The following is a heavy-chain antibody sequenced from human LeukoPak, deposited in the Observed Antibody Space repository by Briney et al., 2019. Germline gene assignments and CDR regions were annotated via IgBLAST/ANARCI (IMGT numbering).Heavy chain of an antibody. D-gene: IGHD2-21*02. Sequence: SETLSLTCTVSGGSIRSSSYYWGWIRQPPGKGLEWIASIYYSGSTYYNPSLKSRVTISVDTSKNQYSLRLSSVTAEDTAVYYCARDRGAYCGGDCYLGFDYWGRGTLVTVSS. CDR1: GGSIRSSSYY. V-gene: IGHV4-39*02. CDR3: ARDRGAYCGGDCYLGFDY. J-gene: IGHJ4*01. CDR2: IYYSGST.